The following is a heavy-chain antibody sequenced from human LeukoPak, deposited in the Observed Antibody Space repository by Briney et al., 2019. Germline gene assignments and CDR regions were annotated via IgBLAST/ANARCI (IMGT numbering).Heavy chain of an antibody. CDR1: GYTFTGYY. CDR3: ARDYYDSSGYYGKDDY. Sequence: GASVKVSCKASGYTFTGYYMHWVRQAPGQGLEWMGRINPNSGGTNYAQKFQGRVTMTRDTSISTAYMELSRLRPDDTAVYYCARDYYDSSGYYGKDDYWGQGTLVTVSS. D-gene: IGHD3-22*01. V-gene: IGHV1-2*06. CDR2: INPNSGGT. J-gene: IGHJ4*02.